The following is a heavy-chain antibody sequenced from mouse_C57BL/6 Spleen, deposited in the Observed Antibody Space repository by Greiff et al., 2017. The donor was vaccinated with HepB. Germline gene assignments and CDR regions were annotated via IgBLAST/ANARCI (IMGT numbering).Heavy chain of an antibody. CDR2: IWSGGST. Sequence: VKLMESGPGLVQPSQSLSITCTVSGFSLTSYGVHWVRQSPGKGLEWLGVIWSGGSTDYNAAFISRLSISKDNSKSQVFFKMNSLQADDTAIYYCARNYYGATGYDYWGQGTTLTVSS. V-gene: IGHV2-2*01. CDR1: GFSLTSYG. D-gene: IGHD1-1*01. J-gene: IGHJ2*01. CDR3: ARNYYGATGYDY.